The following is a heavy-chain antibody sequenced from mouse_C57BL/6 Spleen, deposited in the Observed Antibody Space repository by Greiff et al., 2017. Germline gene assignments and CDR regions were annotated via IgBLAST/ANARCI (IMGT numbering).Heavy chain of an antibody. J-gene: IGHJ1*03. V-gene: IGHV14-3*01. D-gene: IGHD1-1*01. CDR2: IDPANGNT. Sequence: EVQLQQSVAELVRPGASVKLSCTASGFNIKNTYMHWVKQRPEQGLEWIGRIDPANGNTKYAPKFQGKATITADTSSNTAYLQLISLTSEDTAIYYCARGYCGSSPYWYFDVWGTGTTVTVSS. CDR1: GFNIKNTY. CDR3: ARGYCGSSPYWYFDV.